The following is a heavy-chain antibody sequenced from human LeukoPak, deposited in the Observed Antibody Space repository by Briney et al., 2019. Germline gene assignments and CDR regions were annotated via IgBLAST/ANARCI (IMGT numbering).Heavy chain of an antibody. CDR3: VRDGMGVASKHGFDI. Sequence: SVKVSCKTSGYTFTGYYMHWVRQAPGQGLEWMGWINPKSGGTNYAQKFQGRVTVTRDTSISTAYMELSRLRSDDMAVYYCVRDGMGVASKHGFDIWGQGTMVTVSS. J-gene: IGHJ3*02. D-gene: IGHD3-10*01. CDR1: GYTFTGYY. V-gene: IGHV1-2*02. CDR2: INPKSGGT.